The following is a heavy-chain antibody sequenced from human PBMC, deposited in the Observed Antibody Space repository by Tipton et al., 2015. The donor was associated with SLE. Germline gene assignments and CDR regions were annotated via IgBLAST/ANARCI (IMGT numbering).Heavy chain of an antibody. J-gene: IGHJ4*02. CDR3: AKDPEDYFDC. CDR2: LHFTGIS. Sequence: WVRQAPGKGLEWIGSLHFTGISYYNPSLKSRVTISVDTSRNQFSLNLSSVTAADTAVYYCAKDPEDYFDCWGPGTLVTVSS. V-gene: IGHV4-39*07.